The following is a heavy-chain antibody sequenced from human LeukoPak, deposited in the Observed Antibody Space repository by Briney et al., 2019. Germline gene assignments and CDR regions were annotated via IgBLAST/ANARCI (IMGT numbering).Heavy chain of an antibody. D-gene: IGHD5-18*01. CDR1: GFTLSSYW. CDR2: INSDGSST. V-gene: IGHV3-74*01. Sequence: GGSLRLSCAASGFTLSSYWMHWVRQAPGKGLVWVSRINSDGSSTSYADSVKGRFTISRDNAKNTLYLQMNSLRAEDTAMYYCATWIQLWSDFDYWGQGTLVTVSS. CDR3: ATWIQLWSDFDY. J-gene: IGHJ4*02.